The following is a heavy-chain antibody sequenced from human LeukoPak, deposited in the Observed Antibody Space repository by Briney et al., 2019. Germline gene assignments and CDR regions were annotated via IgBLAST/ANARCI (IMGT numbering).Heavy chain of an antibody. D-gene: IGHD4-17*01. CDR3: AKNRDYGDYSNWFDP. Sequence: SETLSLTCTVSGGSISSGGYYWSWIRQHPGKGLEWIGYIYYSGSTYYNPSLKSRVTISVDRSKNHFSLTLTSVTAADTAVYYCAKNRDYGDYSNWFDPWGQGVLVTVSS. CDR2: IYYSGST. CDR1: GGSISSGGYY. J-gene: IGHJ5*02. V-gene: IGHV4-31*08.